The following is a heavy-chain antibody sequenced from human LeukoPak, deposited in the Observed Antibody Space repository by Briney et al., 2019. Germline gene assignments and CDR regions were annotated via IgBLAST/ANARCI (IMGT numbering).Heavy chain of an antibody. J-gene: IGHJ4*02. D-gene: IGHD3-3*01. CDR1: GFSFSSYA. V-gene: IGHV3-23*01. Sequence: GGSLRLACAASGFSFSSYAMSWVRQTPGKGMEWVSGISGSGYSAYYADSVKGRFTISRDNSKTTLYLQMSSLRAEDTAVFYCAKENPLDHYEMLYFCDYWGQGALVTVSS. CDR3: AKENPLDHYEMLYFCDY. CDR2: ISGSGYSA.